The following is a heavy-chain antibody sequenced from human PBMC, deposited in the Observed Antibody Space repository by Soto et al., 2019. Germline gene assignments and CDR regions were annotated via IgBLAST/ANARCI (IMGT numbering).Heavy chain of an antibody. Sequence: QVQLVESGVGVVQPGRSLRLSCAASGFTFSSFAMHWVRQAPGKGLEWLAVISSDVVNYYYAESVKGRFTISRDNSKNTLYLQLNSLRNEDTAVYYCARGGAWTPAGLGYWGQGTLVTVS. J-gene: IGHJ4*02. CDR3: ARGGAWTPAGLGY. V-gene: IGHV3-30-3*01. CDR1: GFTFSSFA. D-gene: IGHD2-15*01. CDR2: ISSDVVNY.